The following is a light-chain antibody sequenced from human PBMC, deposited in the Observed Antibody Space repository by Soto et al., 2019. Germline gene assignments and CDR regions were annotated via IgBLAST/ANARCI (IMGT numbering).Light chain of an antibody. CDR3: AAWDDSLGGVV. J-gene: IGLJ3*02. CDR2: RNN. CDR1: SSNIGSNY. Sequence: QLVLTQPPSASGTPGQRVTISCSGSSSNIGSNYVYWYQQLPGTAPKLLIYRNNQRPSGVPDRFSGSKSGTSASLAISGLRSEDEANHYCAAWDDSLGGVVFGGGTKLTVL. V-gene: IGLV1-47*01.